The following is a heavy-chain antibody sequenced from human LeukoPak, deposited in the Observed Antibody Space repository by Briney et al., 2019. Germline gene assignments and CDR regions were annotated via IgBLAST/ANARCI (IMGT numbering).Heavy chain of an antibody. Sequence: ASVKVSCKASGYTFTGYHMHWVRQAPGQGLEWMGRINPNSGDTNYAQKFQGRVTMTRDTSISTAYMELSSLRSEDTAVYYCATESFPIVGATTWWVYYGMDVWGQGTTVTVSS. CDR3: ATESFPIVGATTWWVYYGMDV. D-gene: IGHD1-26*01. V-gene: IGHV1-2*06. CDR1: GYTFTGYH. CDR2: INPNSGDT. J-gene: IGHJ6*02.